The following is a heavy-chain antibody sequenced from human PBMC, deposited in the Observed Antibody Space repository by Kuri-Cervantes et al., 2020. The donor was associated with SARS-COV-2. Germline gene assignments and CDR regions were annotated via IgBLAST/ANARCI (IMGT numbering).Heavy chain of an antibody. CDR1: GGSISDYY. Sequence: ESLKISCTVSGGSISDYYWSWIRQTPGKGLEWLGYIYFSGSTNYNPSLKSRVTISVDTSKNQFSLKLSSVTAADTAVYYCAAMAYYYDSNGYCSPGSCSLDYWGQGILVTVSS. CDR2: IYFSGST. V-gene: IGHV4-4*09. D-gene: IGHD3-22*01. J-gene: IGHJ4*02. CDR3: AAMAYYYDSNGYCSPGSCSLDY.